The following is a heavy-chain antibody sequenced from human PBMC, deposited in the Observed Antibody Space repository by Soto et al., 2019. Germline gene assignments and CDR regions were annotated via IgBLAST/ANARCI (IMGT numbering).Heavy chain of an antibody. V-gene: IGHV1-69*12. CDR2: IIPIFGTA. J-gene: IGHJ2*01. CDR3: ARSGRGDSHGSGWYFDL. D-gene: IGHD5-18*01. Sequence: QVQLVQSGAEVKKPGSSVKVSCKASGGTFSSYAISWVRQAPGQGLEWMGGIIPIFGTANYAQKFQGRVTITAYESTSTAYMELSSLRSADTAVDYCARSGRGDSHGSGWYFDLWGRGTLVTVSS. CDR1: GGTFSSYA.